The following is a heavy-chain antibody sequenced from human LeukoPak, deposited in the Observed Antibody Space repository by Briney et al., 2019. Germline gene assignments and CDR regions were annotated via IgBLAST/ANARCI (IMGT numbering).Heavy chain of an antibody. CDR1: GYTFTGYY. J-gene: IGHJ5*02. Sequence: ASVKVSCKASGYTFTGYYMHWVRQAPGQGLEWMGWINPNSGGTNYAQKFQGRVTMTRDTSISTAYMELSRLRSDDTAVYYCARGSYFARYNWFDPWGQGTLVTVSS. CDR2: INPNSGGT. V-gene: IGHV1-2*02. D-gene: IGHD3-10*01. CDR3: ARGSYFARYNWFDP.